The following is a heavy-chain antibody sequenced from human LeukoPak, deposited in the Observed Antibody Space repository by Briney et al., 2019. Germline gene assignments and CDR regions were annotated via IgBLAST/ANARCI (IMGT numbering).Heavy chain of an antibody. CDR2: INSDGSST. V-gene: IGHV3-74*01. CDR3: ARCLIMGGAPEY. Sequence: GGSLRLSCAASGFTFSSYWMRWVRQAPGKGLVWVSRINSDGSSTSYADSVKGRFTISRDNAKNTLYLQMNSLRAEDTAVYYCARCLIMGGAPEYWGQGTLVTVSS. D-gene: IGHD3-16*01. CDR1: GFTFSSYW. J-gene: IGHJ4*02.